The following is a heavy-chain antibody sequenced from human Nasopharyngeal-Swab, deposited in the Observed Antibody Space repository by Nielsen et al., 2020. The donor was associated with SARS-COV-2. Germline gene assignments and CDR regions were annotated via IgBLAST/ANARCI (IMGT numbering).Heavy chain of an antibody. Sequence: GESLKISCAASGFTFSTYDVTWVRQAPGKGLEWVGFTRIKAFGETPEYAMSVKGRFTISRDDSKSIAYLQMDSLQIDDTGVYYCTRSGRAATKTRYFDYWGQGTLVTVSS. V-gene: IGHV3-49*04. CDR1: GFTFSTYD. CDR2: TRIKAFGETP. CDR3: TRSGRAATKTRYFDY. J-gene: IGHJ4*02. D-gene: IGHD2-15*01.